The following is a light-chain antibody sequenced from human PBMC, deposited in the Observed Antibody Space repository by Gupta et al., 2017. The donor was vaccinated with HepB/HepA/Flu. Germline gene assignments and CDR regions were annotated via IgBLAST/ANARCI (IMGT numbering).Light chain of an antibody. CDR2: DDS. V-gene: IGLV2-14*03. J-gene: IGLJ2*01. CDR1: SSDVDSYNY. CDR3: SSYTSSSNPHGV. Sequence: QPSLTQSASVSASPSYSMTISCTGNSSDVDSYNYVPWYQQPPSKSPNLNIYDDSNRPSGVSNRFSGSKSGTTDSLIIPGLQAEDEAEYDCSSYTSSSNPHGVFGGGTKLTVL.